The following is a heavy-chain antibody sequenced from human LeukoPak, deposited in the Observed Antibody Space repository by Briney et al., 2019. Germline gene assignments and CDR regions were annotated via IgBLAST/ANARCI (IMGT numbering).Heavy chain of an antibody. D-gene: IGHD1-26*01. CDR1: GGSISSSSYY. Sequence: KSSETLSLTCTVSGGSISSSSYYWGWIRQPPGKGLEWIGSIYYSGSTYYNPSLKSRVTISVDTSKNQFSLKLSSVTAADTAVYYCARSKSGSYLLVGGRFDYWGQGTLVTVSS. CDR3: ARSKSGSYLLVGGRFDY. V-gene: IGHV4-39*01. CDR2: IYYSGST. J-gene: IGHJ4*02.